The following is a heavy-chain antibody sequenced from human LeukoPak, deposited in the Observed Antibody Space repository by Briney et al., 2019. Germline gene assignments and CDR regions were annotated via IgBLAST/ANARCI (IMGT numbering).Heavy chain of an antibody. CDR2: IYPGDSDT. CDR1: GYSFTNYW. V-gene: IGHV5-51*01. J-gene: IGHJ3*02. CDR3: ATRITASAAFDM. Sequence: GESLKISCKGSGYSFTNYWVGWVRQMPGKGLEWMGIIYPGDSDTRYSPSFQGQVTISADKSISTAYLPWSSLKASDTAMCYCATRITASAAFDMWGQGTMVTVSS. D-gene: IGHD1-20*01.